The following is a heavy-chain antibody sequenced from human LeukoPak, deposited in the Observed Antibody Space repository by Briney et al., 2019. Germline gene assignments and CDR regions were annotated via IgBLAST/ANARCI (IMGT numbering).Heavy chain of an antibody. D-gene: IGHD6-13*01. J-gene: IGHJ4*02. CDR2: ISSSSSYI. V-gene: IGHV3-21*01. CDR1: GFTFSNYG. CDR3: ARELRRIAAAGGFDY. Sequence: GGSLRLSCAASGFTFSNYGLNWVRQAPGKGLEWVSSISSSSSYIYYADSVKGRFTISRDNAKNSLYLQMNSLRAEDTAVYYCARELRRIAAAGGFDYWGQGTLVTVSS.